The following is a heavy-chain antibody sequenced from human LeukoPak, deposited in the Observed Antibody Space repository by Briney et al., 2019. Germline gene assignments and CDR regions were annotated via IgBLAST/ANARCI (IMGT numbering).Heavy chain of an antibody. V-gene: IGHV4-34*01. CDR2: INHSGST. Sequence: SETLSLTCAVYGGSFSGYYWSWIRQPLGKGLEWIGEINHSGSTNYNPSLKSRVTISVDTSKNQFSLKLSSVTAADTAVYYCARVGADGSGFLFDYWGQGTLVTVSS. CDR1: GGSFSGYY. J-gene: IGHJ4*02. D-gene: IGHD3-10*01. CDR3: ARVGADGSGFLFDY.